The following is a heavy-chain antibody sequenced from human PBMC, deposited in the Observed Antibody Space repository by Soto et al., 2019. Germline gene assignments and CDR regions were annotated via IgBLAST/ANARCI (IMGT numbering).Heavy chain of an antibody. CDR1: GGSFSGYY. CDR3: ASLGYCGGDCYRPVDY. Sequence: QAQLQQWGAGLLKPSETLSLTCAVYGGSFSGYYWRWIRQPPGKGREWIGEINHSGNTNYNPSLKSQVSITIDTSKNQCSLKLTSVTAADTAVYDCASLGYCGGDCYRPVDYWGQGTLVTVSS. CDR2: INHSGNT. V-gene: IGHV4-34*01. J-gene: IGHJ4*02. D-gene: IGHD2-21*02.